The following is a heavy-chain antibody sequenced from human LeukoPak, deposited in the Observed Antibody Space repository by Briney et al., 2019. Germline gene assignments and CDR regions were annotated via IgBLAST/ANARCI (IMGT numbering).Heavy chain of an antibody. CDR1: GFTFSSYA. V-gene: IGHV3-23*01. CDR3: AKDRGGSGWYVGDLDY. D-gene: IGHD6-19*01. CDR2: ISGSGGST. J-gene: IGHJ4*02. Sequence: GGSLRLSCAASGFTFSSYAMSWVRQASGKGLEWVSAISGSGGSTYYADSVKGRFTISRDNSKNTLYLQMNSLRAEDTAVYYCAKDRGGSGWYVGDLDYWGQGTLVTVSS.